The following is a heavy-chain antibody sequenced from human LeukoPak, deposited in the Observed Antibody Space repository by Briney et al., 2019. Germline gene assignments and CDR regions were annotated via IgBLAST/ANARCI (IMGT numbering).Heavy chain of an antibody. CDR2: IYYSGST. J-gene: IGHJ4*02. CDR3: ARGPYSSSALFDY. D-gene: IGHD6-6*01. Sequence: SETLSLTCTVSGGSISSYYWSWIRQPPGKGLEWIGYIYYSGSTNYNPSLKSRVTISVDTSKNQFSLKLSSVTAADTAVYYCARGPYSSSALFDYWGQGTLVTVSP. V-gene: IGHV4-59*01. CDR1: GGSISSYY.